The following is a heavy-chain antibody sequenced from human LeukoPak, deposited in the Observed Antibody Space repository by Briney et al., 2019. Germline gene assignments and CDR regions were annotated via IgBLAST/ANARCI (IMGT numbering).Heavy chain of an antibody. J-gene: IGHJ4*02. V-gene: IGHV3-7*03. Sequence: GGSLRLSCAASGFTFSSYWMSWVRQAPGKGLEWVANIKQDGSEKYYVDSVKGRFTISRDNAKNSLYLQMNSLRAEDTAVYYCARVPNYSYSSSWYVDYWGQGTLVTVSP. D-gene: IGHD6-13*01. CDR3: ARVPNYSYSSSWYVDY. CDR1: GFTFSSYW. CDR2: IKQDGSEK.